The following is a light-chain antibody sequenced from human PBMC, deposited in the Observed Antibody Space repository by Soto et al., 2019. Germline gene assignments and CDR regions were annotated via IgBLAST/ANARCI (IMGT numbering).Light chain of an antibody. J-gene: IGKJ2*01. V-gene: IGKV3-15*01. CDR3: LQCETYSPT. CDR1: QSVSSN. Sequence: EIVMTQSPATLSVSPGERATLSCRASQSVSSNLAWYQQKPGQAPRLLIYGASTRATGIPARFSGSGSGTEFTLTISSLQSEDFATYYCLQCETYSPTFGQGTTLAI. CDR2: GAS.